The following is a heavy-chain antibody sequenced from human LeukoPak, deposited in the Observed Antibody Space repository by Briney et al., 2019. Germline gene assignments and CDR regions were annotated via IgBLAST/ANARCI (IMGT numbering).Heavy chain of an antibody. V-gene: IGHV1-2*02. D-gene: IGHD1-7*01. CDR2: INPNSGGT. CDR1: GYTFTGYY. CDR3: ARVYRRTGTTNQTFDY. J-gene: IGHJ4*02. Sequence: ASVKVSCKASGYTFTGYYMHWVRQAPGQGLEWMGWINPNSGGTNYAQKFQGRVTMTRDTSISTAYMELSRLRSDDTAVYYCARVYRRTGTTNQTFDYWDQGTLVTVSS.